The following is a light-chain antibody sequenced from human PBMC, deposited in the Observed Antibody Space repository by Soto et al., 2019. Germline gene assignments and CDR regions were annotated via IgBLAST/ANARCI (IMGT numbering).Light chain of an antibody. V-gene: IGLV1-40*01. CDR1: SSNIGAGSD. CDR2: GST. Sequence: QSALTQPPSISGAPGQRVTISCTGSSSNIGAGSDVHWYHQLPGTAPKLLIYGSTNRPSGVPDRFSGSKSGTSASLAIAGLQTEDEGDYYCQTYDSSLSGLYVVGTGTKV. J-gene: IGLJ1*01. CDR3: QTYDSSLSGLYV.